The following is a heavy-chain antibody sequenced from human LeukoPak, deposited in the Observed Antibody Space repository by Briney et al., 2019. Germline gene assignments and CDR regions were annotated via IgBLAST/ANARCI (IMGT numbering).Heavy chain of an antibody. Sequence: SETLSLTCTVFGGSIRSGDYYWSWIRQPPGKGLEWVGYIYYSGSTYYNPSLKSRVTISVDTSKNQFSLKLSSVTAADTAVYYCARDRAHASPDYWGQGTLVTVSS. V-gene: IGHV4-30-4*01. J-gene: IGHJ4*02. CDR3: ARDRAHASPDY. CDR2: IYYSGST. CDR1: GGSIRSGDYY.